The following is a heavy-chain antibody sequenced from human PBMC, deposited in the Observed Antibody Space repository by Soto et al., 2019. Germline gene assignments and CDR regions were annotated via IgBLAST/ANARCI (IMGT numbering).Heavy chain of an antibody. CDR3: ARDRVIRYTGYELDL. Sequence: QMQLLESGGGVVQPGKALRLSCAASGFAFNSHSMHWVRQAPGKGLEWLALMTSDGSSKFYADSVKGRCTISRDNSKHTLYLEMNSLRSADTAVYYCARDRVIRYTGYELDLWGQGTLVTVSS. D-gene: IGHD3-9*01. V-gene: IGHV3-30-3*01. J-gene: IGHJ5*02. CDR1: GFAFNSHS. CDR2: MTSDGSSK.